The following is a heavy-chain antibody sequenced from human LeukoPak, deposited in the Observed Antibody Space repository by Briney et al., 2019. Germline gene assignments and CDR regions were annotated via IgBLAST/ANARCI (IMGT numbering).Heavy chain of an antibody. D-gene: IGHD3-16*02. CDR3: ARDRADVYMITFGGVTVNDAFDI. V-gene: IGHV1-46*01. Sequence: ASVKVSCKASGGTFSSFPINWVRQAPGQGLEWMGIINPFGGSTSYAQRFQGRVIMTSDTSTSTVYMELSSLRSEDTAVYYCARDRADVYMITFGGVTVNDAFDIWGQGTMVTVSS. CDR2: INPFGGST. CDR1: GGTFSSFP. J-gene: IGHJ3*02.